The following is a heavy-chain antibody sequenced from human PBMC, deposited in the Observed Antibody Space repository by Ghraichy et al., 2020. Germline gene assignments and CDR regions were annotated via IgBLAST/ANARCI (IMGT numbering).Heavy chain of an antibody. CDR2: IKQYGSEK. D-gene: IGHD2-2*01. V-gene: IGHV3-7*01. Sequence: VANIKQYGSEKYYVDSVKGRFTISRDNAKNSLYLQMNSLRAEDTAVYYCARVRRPAASTWWFDPWGQVILVT. J-gene: IGHJ5*02. CDR3: ARVRRPAASTWWFDP.